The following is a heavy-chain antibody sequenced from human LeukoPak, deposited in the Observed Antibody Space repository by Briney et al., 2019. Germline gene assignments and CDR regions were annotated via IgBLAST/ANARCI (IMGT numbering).Heavy chain of an antibody. J-gene: IGHJ5*02. CDR3: ARDSGTTGEVKFDP. D-gene: IGHD3-10*01. CDR2: IYYSGST. CDR1: GGSISSYY. V-gene: IGHV4-59*12. Sequence: SETLSLTCTVSGGSISSYYWSWIRQPPGKGLEWIGYIYYSGSTNYNPSLKSRVTMPVDTSKNQFSLKLSSVTAADTAVYYCARDSGTTGEVKFDPWGQGTLVTVSS.